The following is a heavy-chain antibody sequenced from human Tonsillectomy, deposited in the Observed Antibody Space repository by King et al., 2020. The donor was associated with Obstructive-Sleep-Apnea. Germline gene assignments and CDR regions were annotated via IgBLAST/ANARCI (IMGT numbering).Heavy chain of an antibody. J-gene: IGHJ4*02. D-gene: IGHD2-2*01. V-gene: IGHV1-18*01. CDR3: ARGTHPRYCSSTSCYEGYYFDY. Sequence: VQLVESGAEVKKPGASVKVSCKASGYTFTSYGISWVRQAPGQGLEWMGWISPYNGNTNYAQKLQGRVTMTTDTSTSTAYMELRSLRSDDTAVYYCARGTHPRYCSSTSCYEGYYFDYWGQGTLVTVSS. CDR2: ISPYNGNT. CDR1: GYTFTSYG.